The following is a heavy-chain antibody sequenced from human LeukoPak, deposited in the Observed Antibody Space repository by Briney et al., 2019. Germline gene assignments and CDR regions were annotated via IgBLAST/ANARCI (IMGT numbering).Heavy chain of an antibody. CDR3: ARGDGSGSYSPGWVDY. J-gene: IGHJ4*02. CDR1: GYSFTSYW. CDR2: IYPGDSDT. V-gene: IGHV5-51*01. D-gene: IGHD3-10*01. Sequence: GESLKISCKGSGYSFTSYWIGWVRQMPGKSLEWMGIIYPGDSDTRYSPSFQGQVTISADKSISTAYLQWSSLKASDTAMYYCARGDGSGSYSPGWVDYWGQGTLVTVSS.